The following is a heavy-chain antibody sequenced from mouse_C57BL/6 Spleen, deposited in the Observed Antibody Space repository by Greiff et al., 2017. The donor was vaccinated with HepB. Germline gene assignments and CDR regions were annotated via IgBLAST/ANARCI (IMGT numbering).Heavy chain of an antibody. D-gene: IGHD1-1*01. J-gene: IGHJ3*01. CDR2: INYDGSST. Sequence: DVHLVESEGGLVQPGSSMKLSCTASGFTFSDYYMAWVRQVPEKGLEWVANINYDGSSTYYLDSLKSRFIISRDNAKNILYLQMSSLKSEDTATYYCARASHYYGSSAWFAYWGQGTLVTVSA. CDR1: GFTFSDYY. CDR3: ARASHYYGSSAWFAY. V-gene: IGHV5-16*01.